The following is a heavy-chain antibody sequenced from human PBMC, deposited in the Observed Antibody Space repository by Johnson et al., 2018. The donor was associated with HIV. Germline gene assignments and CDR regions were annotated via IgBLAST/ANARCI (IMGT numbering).Heavy chain of an antibody. J-gene: IGHJ3*02. Sequence: VQLVESGGGLVQPGGSLRLSCAASGFTFNKYWMSWVRQAPGKGLEWVANIKQDGSERYYVDSVKGRFTISRDNAKNSLYLQMNSLRAEDTAVYYCARAYYTFWSGYDAFDIWGQGTMVTVSS. CDR3: ARAYYTFWSGYDAFDI. D-gene: IGHD3-3*01. CDR2: IKQDGSER. V-gene: IGHV3-7*04. CDR1: GFTFNKYW.